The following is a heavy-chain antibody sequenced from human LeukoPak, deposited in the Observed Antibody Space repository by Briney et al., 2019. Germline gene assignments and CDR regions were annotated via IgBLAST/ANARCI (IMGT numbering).Heavy chain of an antibody. CDR1: GFTFSNAW. Sequence: GGSLRLSCAASGFTFSNAWMNWVRQAPGRGLEWVGRIKSKTDGETTDYAAPVKGRFTISRDDSKNTLYLQMNSLKTEDTAVYYCTTDLIAVADDDYWGQGTLVTVSS. CDR3: TTDLIAVADDDY. D-gene: IGHD6-19*01. CDR2: IKSKTDGETT. V-gene: IGHV3-15*01. J-gene: IGHJ4*02.